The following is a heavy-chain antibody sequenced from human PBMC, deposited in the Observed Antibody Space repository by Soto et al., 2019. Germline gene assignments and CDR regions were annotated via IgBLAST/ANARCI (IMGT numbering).Heavy chain of an antibody. V-gene: IGHV3-30-3*01. CDR1: GFTFSSYA. Sequence: GGSLRLSCAASGFTFSSYAMHWVRQAPGKGLEWVAVISYDGSNKYYADSVKGRFTISRDNSKNTLYLQMNSLRAEDTAVYYCARDGAVAGTKVDYYYYYGMDVWGQGTTVTVSS. D-gene: IGHD6-19*01. CDR2: ISYDGSNK. CDR3: ARDGAVAGTKVDYYYYYGMDV. J-gene: IGHJ6*02.